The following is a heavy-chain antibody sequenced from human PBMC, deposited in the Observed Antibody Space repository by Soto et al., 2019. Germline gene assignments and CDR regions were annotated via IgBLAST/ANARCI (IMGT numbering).Heavy chain of an antibody. CDR2: FDPEDGET. CDR3: ATAGRDGYNYYFDY. CDR1: GYTLTELS. D-gene: IGHD5-12*01. J-gene: IGHJ4*02. Sequence: ASVKVSCKVSGYTLTELSMHWVRQAPGKGLEWMGGFDPEDGETIYAQKFQGRVTMTEDTSTDTAYMELSSLRCEDTAVYYCATAGRDGYNYYFDYWGQGTLVTVSS. V-gene: IGHV1-24*01.